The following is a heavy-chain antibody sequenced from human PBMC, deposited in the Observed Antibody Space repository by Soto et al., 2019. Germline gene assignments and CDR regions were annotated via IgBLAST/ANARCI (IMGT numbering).Heavy chain of an antibody. CDR3: AKLLTGEHYYYYGLDV. Sequence: PGGSLRLSCAASGFTFSSYAMSWVRQAPGKGLEWVSGISGVGGSTYYADSVKGRFTISRDNSKNTVYLQMNSLRAEDTAVYYCAKLLTGEHYYYYGLDVWGQGTTVTVSS. CDR1: GFTFSSYA. V-gene: IGHV3-23*01. J-gene: IGHJ6*02. CDR2: ISGVGGST. D-gene: IGHD7-27*01.